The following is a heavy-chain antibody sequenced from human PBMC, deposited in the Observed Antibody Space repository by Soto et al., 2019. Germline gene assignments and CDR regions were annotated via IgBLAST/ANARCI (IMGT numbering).Heavy chain of an antibody. CDR1: GYTFTSYG. V-gene: IGHV1-18*01. Sequence: QVQLVQSGAEVKKPGASVKVSCKASGYTFTSYGITWVRQAPGQGLEWMGWISAYNGNTNYAQKLQGRVTMTTDTSTSTAYMELRSLRSDDTAVYYCAREVPDFWSGYSFDYWGQGTLVTVSS. CDR2: ISAYNGNT. J-gene: IGHJ4*02. D-gene: IGHD3-3*01. CDR3: AREVPDFWSGYSFDY.